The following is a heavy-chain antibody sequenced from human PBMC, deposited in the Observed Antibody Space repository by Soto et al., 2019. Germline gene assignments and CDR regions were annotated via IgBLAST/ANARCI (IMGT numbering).Heavy chain of an antibody. Sequence: QVQLVQSGAEVKEPGASVKVSCKSSGFTFKNYHMHWVRQAPGQGLEWMGLIHPSGDTTTYAQNLQGRLAMTIDKSTSTAYMELSRLTSEDTAFYYCEKDIWGSWTVDNWGQRTLIPVFS. CDR3: EKDIWGSWTVDN. CDR1: GFTFKNYH. J-gene: IGHJ4*02. D-gene: IGHD3-16*01. CDR2: IHPSGDTT. V-gene: IGHV1-46*02.